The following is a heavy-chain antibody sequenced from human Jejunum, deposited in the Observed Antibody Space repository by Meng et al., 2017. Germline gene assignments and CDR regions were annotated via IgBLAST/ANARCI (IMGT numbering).Heavy chain of an antibody. CDR2: IYSGGST. V-gene: IGHV4-39*01. D-gene: IGHD2-15*01. CDR3: ARQLNVWDSAGTYGGDFDF. CDR1: GCSIITSSYY. J-gene: IGHJ4*02. Sequence: QLQLQESVPGLVKPSETLSLTCTFSGCSIITSSYYWGWIRQAPGKGLEWIGSIYSGGSTKYNPSLKSRVTVSLDTSKKQFSLHLNSLTAADTAVYFCARQLNVWDSAGTYGGDFDFWGQGTLVTVSS.